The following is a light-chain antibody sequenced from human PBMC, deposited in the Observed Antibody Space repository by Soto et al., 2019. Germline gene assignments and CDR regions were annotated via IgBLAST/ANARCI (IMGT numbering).Light chain of an antibody. CDR2: GAS. CDR3: QQYFYWPPLT. V-gene: IGKV3-15*01. Sequence: EIVLTRSPATLSVSPGERATLSCRASQSVRSKVAWYQQKPGQAPRLLIFGASTRATNIPARFSGSGSGTEFTLTISSLQSEDFAVYYCQQYFYWPPLTFGGGTKVEIK. J-gene: IGKJ4*01. CDR1: QSVRSK.